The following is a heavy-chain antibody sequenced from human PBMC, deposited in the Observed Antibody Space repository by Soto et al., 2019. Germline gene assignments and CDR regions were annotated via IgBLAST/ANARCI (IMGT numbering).Heavy chain of an antibody. CDR1: GGSFSGYY. CDR2: IDHSGGT. D-gene: IGHD3-3*02. Sequence: QVQLQQWGAGLLKPSETLSLTCAVHGGSFSGYYWTWIRQAPGKGLAWIGEIDHSGGTNYNSSLKSRFNISVDTSKNQFSLILLSVPAADTAVYYCARDRQYSHFWSGYQYEGPCGMDVWGQGTTVTVSS. CDR3: ARDRQYSHFWSGYQYEGPCGMDV. J-gene: IGHJ6*02. V-gene: IGHV4-34*02.